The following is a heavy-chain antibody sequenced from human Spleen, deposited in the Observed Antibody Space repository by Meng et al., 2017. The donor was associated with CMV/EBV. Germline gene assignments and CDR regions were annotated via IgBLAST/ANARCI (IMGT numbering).Heavy chain of an antibody. CDR3: ARASGSTVTFDY. J-gene: IGHJ4*02. D-gene: IGHD4-17*01. Sequence: VSSDSSSSGGYYWTWVRQHPGKGLEWIGYIYYSGSTYYNPSLKSRVTMSLDTSNNQFSLNLSSLTAADTAVYYCARASGSTVTFDYWGQGTLVTVSS. V-gene: IGHV4-31*02. CDR2: IYYSGST. CDR1: SDSSSSGGYY.